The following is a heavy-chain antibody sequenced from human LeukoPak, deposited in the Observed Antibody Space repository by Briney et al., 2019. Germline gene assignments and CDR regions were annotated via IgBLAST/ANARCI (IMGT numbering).Heavy chain of an antibody. CDR1: GFTFSTYA. V-gene: IGHV3-64*01. Sequence: GGSLRLSRAASGFTFSTYAMHWVRQGPGQGLEYIASIRNNGDTTFYATSLKGRFTISRDNSMETLFLQMDRLRVDDTAVYFCVRDLGIAFYSLFDNWAQGTLVIVSS. D-gene: IGHD2/OR15-2a*01. J-gene: IGHJ4*02. CDR2: IRNNGDTT. CDR3: VRDLGIAFYSLFDN.